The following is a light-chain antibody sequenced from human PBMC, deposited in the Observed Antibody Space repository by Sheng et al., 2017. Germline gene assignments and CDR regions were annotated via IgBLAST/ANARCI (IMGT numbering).Light chain of an antibody. CDR1: QSITTY. V-gene: IGKV1-39*01. Sequence: DIQMTQSPSSLSASVGDRVTITCRASQSITTYLNWYHQKPGKAPKLLIYAASSLQSGVPSRFSGSGSGTDFTLTISSLQPEDFATYYCQLSSSPFTFGRRDRTADQT. J-gene: IGKJ4*01. CDR3: QLSSSPFT. CDR2: AAS.